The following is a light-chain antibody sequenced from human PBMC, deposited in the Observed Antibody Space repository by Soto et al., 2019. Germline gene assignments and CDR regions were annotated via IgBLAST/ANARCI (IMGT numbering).Light chain of an antibody. CDR2: SNN. Sequence: QSVLTQPPSASGTPGQRVTISCSGSSSNIGSNTVSWYQQLPGTAPKLLIYSNNRRPPGVPDRFSGSKSGTSASLAISGLQSEDEADYYCAAWDDSLNGVVFGGGTKLTVL. CDR1: SSNIGSNT. V-gene: IGLV1-44*01. CDR3: AAWDDSLNGVV. J-gene: IGLJ2*01.